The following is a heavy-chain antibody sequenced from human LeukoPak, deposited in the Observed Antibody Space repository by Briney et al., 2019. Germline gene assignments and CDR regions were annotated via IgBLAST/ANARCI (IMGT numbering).Heavy chain of an antibody. Sequence: ASVKVSCKASGYTFTSYGISWVRQAPGQGLEWMGWISAYNGNTNYAQKLQGRVTMTTDTSTSTAYMELRSLRSDDTAVYYCARFHIAAAGTDWFDPWGQGTLVTVSS. J-gene: IGHJ5*02. D-gene: IGHD6-13*01. CDR2: ISAYNGNT. CDR3: ARFHIAAAGTDWFDP. CDR1: GYTFTSYG. V-gene: IGHV1-18*01.